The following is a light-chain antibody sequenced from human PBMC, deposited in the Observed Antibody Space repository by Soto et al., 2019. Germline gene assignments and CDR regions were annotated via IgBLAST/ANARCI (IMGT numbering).Light chain of an antibody. CDR3: LLSYSGALDVV. J-gene: IGLJ2*01. V-gene: IGLV7-46*01. CDR1: TGAVTSGHY. CDR2: DTR. Sequence: QAVVTQEPSLTVSPGGTVTLTCGSSTGAVTSGHYPYWFQQKPGQAPRTLIYDTRNKHSWTPARFSGSLLGGKAALTLSGAQPEDEAEYYCLLSYSGALDVVFGGGTKLTVL.